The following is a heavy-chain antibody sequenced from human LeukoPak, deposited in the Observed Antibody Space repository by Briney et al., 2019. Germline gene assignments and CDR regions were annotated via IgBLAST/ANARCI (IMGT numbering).Heavy chain of an antibody. CDR3: ARGLGIGVDY. D-gene: IGHD3-16*01. V-gene: IGHV4-38-2*02. Sequence: SETLSLTRTVSGYSISSGYYWGWIRQPPGKGLEWIGSIYHSGSTYYNPSLKSRVTISVDTSKNQFSLKLSSVTAADTAVYYCARGLGIGVDYWGQGTLVTVSS. CDR1: GYSISSGYY. J-gene: IGHJ4*02. CDR2: IYHSGST.